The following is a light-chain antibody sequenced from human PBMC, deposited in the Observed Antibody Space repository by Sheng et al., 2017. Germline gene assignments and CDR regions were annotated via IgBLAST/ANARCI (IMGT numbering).Light chain of an antibody. V-gene: IGKV3-15*01. Sequence: EIVMTQSPATLSVSPGERATLSCRASQGVSGNSLAWYQQKPGQAPRLLIYGASVRAAGIPARFSGSGSGTEFTLTINSLQSEDFAVYYCQQYNKWPTFGQGTRLEIK. CDR2: GAS. CDR1: QGVSGN. CDR3: QQYNKWPT. J-gene: IGKJ5*01.